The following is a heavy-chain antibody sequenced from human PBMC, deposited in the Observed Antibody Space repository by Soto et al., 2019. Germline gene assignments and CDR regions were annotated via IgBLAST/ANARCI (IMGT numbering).Heavy chain of an antibody. V-gene: IGHV1-18*01. D-gene: IGHD2-21*02. CDR3: AREGDLPHYYSGMDV. J-gene: IGHJ6*02. Sequence: QVQLVQSGGEVKKPGASVKVSCKASGYTFTSYGISWVRQAPGQGLEWMGWISGYNGKTNYAQKVQDRVTMTTDTSGSTVYMELRSLRSDATAVYYCAREGDLPHYYSGMDVWGQGTTVTVSS. CDR1: GYTFTSYG. CDR2: ISGYNGKT.